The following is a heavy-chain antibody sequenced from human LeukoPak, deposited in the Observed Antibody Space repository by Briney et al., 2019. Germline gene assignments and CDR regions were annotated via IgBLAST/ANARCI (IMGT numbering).Heavy chain of an antibody. J-gene: IGHJ4*02. CDR3: ARQLWWD. Sequence: GGSLRLSCSASGFTFSSYAMSWVRQAPGVGLEWVSAISGGGGSTWYADSVKGRFTISRDNSKNTLYLQMNSLRAEDTAVYYCARQLWWDWGQGTLVTVSS. D-gene: IGHD5-18*01. CDR2: ISGGGGST. V-gene: IGHV3-23*01. CDR1: GFTFSSYA.